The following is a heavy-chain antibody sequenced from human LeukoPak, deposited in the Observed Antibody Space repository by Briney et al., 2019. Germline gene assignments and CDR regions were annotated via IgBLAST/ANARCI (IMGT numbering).Heavy chain of an antibody. D-gene: IGHD5-12*01. J-gene: IGHJ4*02. Sequence: PSETLSLTCAVYGGSFSGYYWSWIRQPPGKGLEWIGSIYYSGSTYYNPSLKSRVTISVDTSKNQFSLKLSSVTAADTAVYYCARLHSGYAGYWGQGTLVTVSS. CDR3: ARLHSGYAGY. CDR2: IYYSGST. CDR1: GGSFSGYY. V-gene: IGHV4-34*01.